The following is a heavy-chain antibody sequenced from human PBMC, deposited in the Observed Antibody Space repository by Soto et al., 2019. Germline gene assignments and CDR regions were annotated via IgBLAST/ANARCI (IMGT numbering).Heavy chain of an antibody. J-gene: IGHJ4*02. D-gene: IGHD6-6*01. CDR2: IIPIFGPS. Sequence: QVQLVQSGAEVKKPGSSVKVSCKASGATFSSDALSWVRQGPGQGLEWMGGIIPIFGPSINAQRFQGRVTITADESTSTAYMELSSLKSEDTAVYYCATEGSRSSPYYFDFWGQGTLVTVSS. CDR1: GATFSSDA. CDR3: ATEGSRSSPYYFDF. V-gene: IGHV1-69*12.